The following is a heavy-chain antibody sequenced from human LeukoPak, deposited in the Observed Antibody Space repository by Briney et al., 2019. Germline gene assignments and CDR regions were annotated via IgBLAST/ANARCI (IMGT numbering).Heavy chain of an antibody. J-gene: IGHJ4*02. Sequence: GSLRLSCAASGFTFSSHEMNWVRQAPGKGLEWVSYISSSGSTIYYADSVKGRFTISRDNAKNSLYLQMSSLRAEDTAIYYCAREENTSGWYSKFDYWAQGTLVTVSS. CDR2: ISSSGSTI. D-gene: IGHD6-19*01. CDR3: AREENTSGWYSKFDY. V-gene: IGHV3-48*03. CDR1: GFTFSSHE.